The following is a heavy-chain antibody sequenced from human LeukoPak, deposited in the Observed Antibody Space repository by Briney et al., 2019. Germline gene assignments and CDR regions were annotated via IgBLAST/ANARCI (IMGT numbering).Heavy chain of an antibody. Sequence: GGSLRLSCAASGFRFNTYWMSWVRQAPGKGLEWVANIKQDGNEKYYADSVKGRFPISRDNGKNSLDLQMNSLRADDTAVYYCARDTLGEGEDANYAVYYFDYWGQGTVVTVSS. V-gene: IGHV3-7*01. CDR2: IKQDGNEK. CDR3: ARDTLGEGEDANYAVYYFDY. CDR1: GFRFNTYW. J-gene: IGHJ4*02. D-gene: IGHD4/OR15-4a*01.